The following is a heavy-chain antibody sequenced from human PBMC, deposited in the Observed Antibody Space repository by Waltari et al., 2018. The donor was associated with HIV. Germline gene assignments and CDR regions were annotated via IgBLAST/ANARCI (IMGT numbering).Heavy chain of an antibody. V-gene: IGHV1-8*01. J-gene: IGHJ4*02. Sequence: QVQLVQSGAEVKKPGASVKVSCKASGYTFTSYDINWVRQATGQGLEWMGWMNPNSGNTGYAQKFQGRVTMTRNTSISTAFMEVSSLISEDTSVYYCARVYYDSSGYYGAAGYWGQGTLVTVSS. CDR1: GYTFTSYD. CDR3: ARVYYDSSGYYGAAGY. D-gene: IGHD3-22*01. CDR2: MNPNSGNT.